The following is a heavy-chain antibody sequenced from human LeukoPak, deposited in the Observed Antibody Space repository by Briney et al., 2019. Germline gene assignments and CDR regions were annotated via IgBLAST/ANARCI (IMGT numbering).Heavy chain of an antibody. CDR2: INPKSGGT. CDR1: GYSFSDYY. D-gene: IGHD5-12*01. V-gene: IGHV1-2*02. CDR3: ARGYSGYDFWLYYYYYMDV. Sequence: ASVKVSCTASGYSFSDYYIHWLRQAPGQGLEWMGWINPKSGGTNYAQNFQGRVTMTRDTSSTTVYMELTRLRSDDTAVYYCARGYSGYDFWLYYYYYMDVWGKGTTVTISS. J-gene: IGHJ6*03.